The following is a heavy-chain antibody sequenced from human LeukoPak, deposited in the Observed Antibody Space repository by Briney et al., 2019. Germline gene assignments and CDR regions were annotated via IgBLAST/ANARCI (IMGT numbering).Heavy chain of an antibody. CDR1: GYTFTSYG. V-gene: IGHV1-18*01. D-gene: IGHD1-26*01. CDR2: ISAYNGNT. CDR3: ARDPPSRESYWDDY. J-gene: IGHJ4*02. Sequence: GASVKVSWKASGYTFTSYGISWVRQAPGQGLEWMGWISAYNGNTNYAQKLQGRVTMTTDTSTSTAYMELRSLRSDDTAVYYCARDPPSRESYWDDYWGQGTLVTVSS.